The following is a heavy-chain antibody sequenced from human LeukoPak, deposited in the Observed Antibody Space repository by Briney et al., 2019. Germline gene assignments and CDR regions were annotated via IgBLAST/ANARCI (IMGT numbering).Heavy chain of an antibody. CDR1: GYTFTGYY. J-gene: IGHJ6*02. D-gene: IGHD2-15*01. V-gene: IGHV1-2*02. CDR2: INPNSGGT. Sequence: ASVKVSCKASGYTFTGYYMHWVRQAPGQGLEWMGWINPNSGGTNYAQKFQGRVTMTRDTSISTAYMELSRLRSDDTAVYYCARGYCSGGSCYPLRYYYYGMDVWGQGTTLTVSS. CDR3: ARGYCSGGSCYPLRYYYYGMDV.